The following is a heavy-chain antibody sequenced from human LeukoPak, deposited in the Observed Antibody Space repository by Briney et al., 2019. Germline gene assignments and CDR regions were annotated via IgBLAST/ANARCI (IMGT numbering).Heavy chain of an antibody. V-gene: IGHV4-59*01. CDR3: ARVVWGGSGSYRGGDYFDY. D-gene: IGHD3-10*01. J-gene: IGHJ4*02. CDR1: GGSISSYY. CDR2: IYYSGST. Sequence: PSETLSLTYTVSGGSISSYYWSWIRQPPGKGLEWIGYIYYSGSTNYNPSLKSRVSISVDTSKNQFSLKLGSVTAADTAVYYCARVVWGGSGSYRGGDYFDYWGQGTLVTVSS.